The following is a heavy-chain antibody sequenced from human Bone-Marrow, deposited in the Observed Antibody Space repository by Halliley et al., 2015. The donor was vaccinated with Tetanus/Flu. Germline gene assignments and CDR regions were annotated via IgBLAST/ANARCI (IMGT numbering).Heavy chain of an antibody. J-gene: IGHJ5*02. CDR1: GFIFSGSA. CDR2: IRSKANDYAT. CDR3: TRPPAQSPDDTTINWFDP. V-gene: IGHV3-73*01. Sequence: SLRLSCAASGFIFSGSAMHWVRQASGKGLEWVGRIRSKANDYATAYAASVKGRFTISRDDSKNTAYLQMNSLKTEDTAVYYCTRPPAQSPDDTTINWFDPWGQGTLVTVSS. D-gene: IGHD3-9*01.